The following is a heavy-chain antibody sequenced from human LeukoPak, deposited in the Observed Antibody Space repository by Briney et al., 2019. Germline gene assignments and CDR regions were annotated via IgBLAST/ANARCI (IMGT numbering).Heavy chain of an antibody. J-gene: IGHJ6*03. CDR1: GGSISSSY. CDR3: ASGATSWAHMDV. V-gene: IGHV4-59*01. CDR2: IYYSGSI. D-gene: IGHD3-16*01. Sequence: SETLSLTCTVSGGSISSSYWSGIRQPPGKGLEWIGCIYYSGSINYNPSLKSRVTISVDTSKNQFSLKLSSVTAADTAVYYCASGATSWAHMDVWGEGTTVTVSS.